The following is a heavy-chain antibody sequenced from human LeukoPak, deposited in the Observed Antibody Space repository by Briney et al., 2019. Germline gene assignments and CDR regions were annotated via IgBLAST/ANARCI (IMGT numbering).Heavy chain of an antibody. J-gene: IGHJ6*02. Sequence: GGSLRLSCAASGSTFSDYYMSWIRQAPGKGLEWVSYISSSGSTIYYADSVKGRFTISRDNAKNSLYLQMNSLRAEDTAVYYCARGGAAAGTWQEGNYYYYYGMDVWGQGTTVTVSS. D-gene: IGHD6-13*01. CDR3: ARGGAAAGTWQEGNYYYYYGMDV. CDR2: ISSSGSTI. CDR1: GSTFSDYY. V-gene: IGHV3-11*01.